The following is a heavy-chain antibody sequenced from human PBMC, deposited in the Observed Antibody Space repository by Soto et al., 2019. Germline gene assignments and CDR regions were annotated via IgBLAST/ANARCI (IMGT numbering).Heavy chain of an antibody. CDR1: GYTFINYH. J-gene: IGHJ4*02. D-gene: IGHD1-1*01. V-gene: IGHV1-18*01. CDR2: INTYNGMT. Sequence: QVQLVQSGGEVKKPGASVTVSCKASGYTFINYHITWVRQAPGQGLEWMAWINTYNGMTDYAQRFQGRVTMTRDTSTSTAYMELRNLCSYDTAFYLCAKSRRGEMTTDWGQGTLVTVSS. CDR3: AKSRRGEMTTD.